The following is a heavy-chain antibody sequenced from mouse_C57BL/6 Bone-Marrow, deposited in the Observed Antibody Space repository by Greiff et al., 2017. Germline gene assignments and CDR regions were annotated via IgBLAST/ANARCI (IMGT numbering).Heavy chain of an antibody. CDR1: GYTFTSYW. D-gene: IGHD4-1*01. V-gene: IGHV1-50*01. Sequence: VQLQQSGAELVKPGASVKLSCKASGYTFTSYWMQWVKQRPGQGLEWIGEIDPSDSYTNYNQKFKGKATLTVDTSSSTAYMQLSSLTSEDSAVYYCVLGRDYWGQGTTLTVSS. J-gene: IGHJ2*01. CDR3: VLGRDY. CDR2: IDPSDSYT.